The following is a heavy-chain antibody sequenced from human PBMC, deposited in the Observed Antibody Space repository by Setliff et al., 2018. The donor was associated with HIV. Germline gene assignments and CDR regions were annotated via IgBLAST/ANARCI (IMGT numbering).Heavy chain of an antibody. D-gene: IGHD3-3*01. CDR1: GYTFTAYY. J-gene: IGHJ4*02. CDR2: INPNSGGT. CDR3: ARGTDFWSGSSNFDY. Sequence: ASVKVSCKAYGYTFTAYYMHWVRQAPGQGLEWMGWINPNSGGTNYAQKFRGRVTMTRDTSINTAHMYLSSLRSDDTATYFCARGTDFWSGSSNFDYWGQGTQVTVS. V-gene: IGHV1-2*02.